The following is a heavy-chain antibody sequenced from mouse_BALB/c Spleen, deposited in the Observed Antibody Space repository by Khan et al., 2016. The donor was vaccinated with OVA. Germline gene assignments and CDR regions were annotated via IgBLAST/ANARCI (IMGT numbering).Heavy chain of an antibody. V-gene: IGHV1S135*01. CDR1: GYSFTDYN. D-gene: IGHD1-1*01. J-gene: IGHJ4*01. Sequence: VQLKESGPEPVKPGSSFKVSCKASGYSFTDYNMYWVKKSDGKSLEWIGYIDPYSGGVSYNKKLQGKATLTVDKSANTAFMHLNSLTSEDSAVYYCARVIITTDYYAMDYWGQGTSVTVSS. CDR2: IDPYSGGV. CDR3: ARVIITTDYYAMDY.